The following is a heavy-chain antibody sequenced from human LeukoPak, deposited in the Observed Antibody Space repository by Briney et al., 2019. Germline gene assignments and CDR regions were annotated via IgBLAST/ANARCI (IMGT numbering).Heavy chain of an antibody. CDR1: GFPFSGST. Sequence: GGSLRLSCAASGFPFSGSTMHWVRQASGKGLEWVGHIRSKADNYATAYGASVEGRFTISRDDSKNTAYLQMSSLRTDDTAVYYCTKQWATAGAGPLDFDYWGQGTLVTVYS. J-gene: IGHJ4*02. V-gene: IGHV3-73*01. CDR2: IRSKADNYAT. CDR3: TKQWATAGAGPLDFDY. D-gene: IGHD6-13*01.